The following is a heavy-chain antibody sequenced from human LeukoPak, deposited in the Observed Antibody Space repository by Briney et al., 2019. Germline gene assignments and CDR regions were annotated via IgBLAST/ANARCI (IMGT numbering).Heavy chain of an antibody. CDR2: INPSGGST. Sequence: GASVKVSCKASGFTFTSYYIHWVRQAPGQGLEWMGIINPSGGSTSYAQKFQGRVTMTRDMSTSTVYMELRSLRSDDTAVYYCARGGLVYDFLTGYYAPGLEYFHHWGQGSLVIVSS. CDR3: ARGGLVYDFLTGYYAPGLEYFHH. J-gene: IGHJ1*01. D-gene: IGHD3/OR15-3a*01. CDR1: GFTFTSYY. V-gene: IGHV1-46*01.